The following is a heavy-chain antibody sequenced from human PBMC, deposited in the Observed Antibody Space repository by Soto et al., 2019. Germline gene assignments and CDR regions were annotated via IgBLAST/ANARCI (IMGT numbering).Heavy chain of an antibody. CDR3: ARGGWRLIDY. CDR2: IYYSGST. V-gene: IGHV4-59*08. CDR1: GGSISNYY. Sequence: QVQLQDSGPGLVKPSETLSLTCTVSGGSISNYYWSWIRQPPGKGLEWIAYIYYSGSTNYNPSLKSRVTISVDTSKNQFSLKLSSVTAADTAVYYCARGGWRLIDYWGQGTLVTVSS. J-gene: IGHJ4*02. D-gene: IGHD2-21*02.